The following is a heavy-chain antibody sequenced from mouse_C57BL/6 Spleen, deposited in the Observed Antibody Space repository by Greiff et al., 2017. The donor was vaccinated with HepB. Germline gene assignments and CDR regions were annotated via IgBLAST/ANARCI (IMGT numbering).Heavy chain of an antibody. V-gene: IGHV1-74*01. CDR1: GYTFTSYW. J-gene: IGHJ3*01. CDR3: AIQEGDYYGSPAWFAY. CDR2: IHPSDSDT. Sequence: QVQLQQPGAELVKPGASVKVSCKASGYTFTSYWMHWVKQRPGQGLEWIGRIHPSDSDTNYNQKFKGKATLTVDKSSSTAYMQLSSLTSEDSAVYYCAIQEGDYYGSPAWFAYWGQGTLVTVSA. D-gene: IGHD1-1*01.